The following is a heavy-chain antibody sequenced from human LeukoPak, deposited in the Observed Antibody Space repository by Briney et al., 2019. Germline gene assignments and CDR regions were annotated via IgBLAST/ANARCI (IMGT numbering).Heavy chain of an antibody. J-gene: IGHJ4*02. Sequence: AGGSLRLSCAASGFTFSSYSMNWVRQAPGKGLEWVSSISSSSSCIYYADSVKGRFTISRDNAKNSLYLQMNSLGAEDTAVYYCASTIGSAGTQYWGQGTLVTVSS. CDR2: ISSSSSCI. CDR3: ASTIGSAGTQY. V-gene: IGHV3-21*01. D-gene: IGHD6-13*01. CDR1: GFTFSSYS.